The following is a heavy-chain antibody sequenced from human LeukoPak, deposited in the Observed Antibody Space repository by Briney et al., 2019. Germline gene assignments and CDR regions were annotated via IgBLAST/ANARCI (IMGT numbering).Heavy chain of an antibody. J-gene: IGHJ4*02. CDR3: ARGSSSSHVDY. Sequence: GASVKVSCKASGGTFSSYAISWVRQAPGQGLEWMGRIIPILGIANYAQRFQGRVTITADKSTSTAYMELSSLRSEDTAVYYSARGSSSSHVDYWGQGTLVTVSS. D-gene: IGHD6-13*01. CDR2: IIPILGIA. CDR1: GGTFSSYA. V-gene: IGHV1-69*04.